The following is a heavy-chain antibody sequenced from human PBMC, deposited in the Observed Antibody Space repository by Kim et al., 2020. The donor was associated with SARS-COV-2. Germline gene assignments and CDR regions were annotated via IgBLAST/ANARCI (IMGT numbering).Heavy chain of an antibody. V-gene: IGHV4-38-2*02. J-gene: IGHJ6*03. CDR3: ARHNYMDV. CDR1: GYSIRTHHY. Sequence: SETLSLTCTVSGYSIRTHHYWVWSQRTLGKGLECRGSSYHSGETCYNSSLSSRVTVSVDTSKNQFSLTLNSVTAADTAVYYCARHNYMDVWGQGTTVTVSS. CDR2: SYHSGET.